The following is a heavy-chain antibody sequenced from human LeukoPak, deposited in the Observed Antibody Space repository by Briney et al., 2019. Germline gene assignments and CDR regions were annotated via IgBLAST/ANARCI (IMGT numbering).Heavy chain of an antibody. D-gene: IGHD3-22*01. Sequence: PGRSLRLSCAASGFTFDDYAMHWVRQAPGKGLEWVSGISWNSGSIGYADSVKGRFTISRDNAKNSLYLQMNSLRAEDTAVYYCARTLLDSSGYYTDVYYFDYWGQGTLVTVSS. V-gene: IGHV3-9*01. CDR3: ARTLLDSSGYYTDVYYFDY. CDR1: GFTFDDYA. CDR2: ISWNSGSI. J-gene: IGHJ4*02.